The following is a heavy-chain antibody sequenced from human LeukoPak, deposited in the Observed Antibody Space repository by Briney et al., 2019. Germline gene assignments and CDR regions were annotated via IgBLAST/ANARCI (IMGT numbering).Heavy chain of an antibody. V-gene: IGHV3-13*01. D-gene: IGHD3-22*01. CDR2: IGTAGDT. CDR1: GFTFSSYS. J-gene: IGHJ6*03. CDR3: ARGYRTYYYDSSGYYHPPFDYYMDV. Sequence: TGGSLRLSCAASGFTFSSYSMNWVRQATGKGLEWVSAIGTAGDTYYPGSVKGRFTISRENAKNSLYLQMNSLRAGDTAVYYCARGYRTYYYDSSGYYHPPFDYYMDVWGKGTTVTISS.